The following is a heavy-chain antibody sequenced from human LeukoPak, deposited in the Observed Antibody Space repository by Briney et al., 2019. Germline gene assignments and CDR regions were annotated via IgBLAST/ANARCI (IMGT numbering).Heavy chain of an antibody. V-gene: IGHV1-18*01. CDR1: GYTFTSYG. CDR2: ISAYNGNT. D-gene: IGHD1-26*01. Sequence: ASVKVSCKASGYTFTSYGISWARQAPGQGLEWMGWISAYNGNTNYAQKLQGRVTMTTDTSTSTAYMELRSLRSEDTAVYYCARGPVVWEHLYYYYGMDVWGQGTTVTVSS. CDR3: ARGPVVWEHLYYYYGMDV. J-gene: IGHJ6*02.